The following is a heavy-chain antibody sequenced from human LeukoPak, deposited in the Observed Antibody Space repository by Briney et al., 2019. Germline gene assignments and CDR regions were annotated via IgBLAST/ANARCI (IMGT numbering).Heavy chain of an antibody. CDR2: IIPIFGTA. Sequence: GASVKVSCKASGGTFSSYAISWARQAPGQGLEWMGGIIPIFGTANYAQKFQGRVTITADESTTTAYMELSSLRSEDTAVYYCARVINSGYDTRGWFDSWGQGTLVTVSS. CDR1: GGTFSSYA. V-gene: IGHV1-69*13. J-gene: IGHJ5*01. CDR3: ARVINSGYDTRGWFDS. D-gene: IGHD5-12*01.